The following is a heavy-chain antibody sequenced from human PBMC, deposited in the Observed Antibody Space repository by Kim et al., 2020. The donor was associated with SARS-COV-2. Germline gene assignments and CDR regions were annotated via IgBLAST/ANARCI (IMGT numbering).Heavy chain of an antibody. CDR1: GYTFTSYA. CDR2: INAGNGNT. V-gene: IGHV1-3*01. D-gene: IGHD4-4*01. Sequence: ASVKVSCKASGYTFTSYAMHWVRQAPGQRLEWMGWINAGNGNTKYSQKFQGRVTITRDTSASTAYMELSSLRSEDTAVYYCARDPFDYSNYHFFDYWGQGTLVTVSS. CDR3: ARDPFDYSNYHFFDY. J-gene: IGHJ4*02.